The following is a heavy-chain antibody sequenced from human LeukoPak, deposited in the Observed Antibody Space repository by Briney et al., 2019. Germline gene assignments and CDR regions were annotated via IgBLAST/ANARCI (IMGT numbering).Heavy chain of an antibody. V-gene: IGHV1-58*01. D-gene: IGHD6-19*01. J-gene: IGHJ4*02. CDR3: AAGSKEQWLTFDY. Sequence: ASVKVSCKASGFTFTSSAVQWVRQARGPRLEWIGWIVVGSGNTNYAQKFQERVTITRDMSTSTAYMELSSLRSEDTAVYYCAAGSKEQWLTFDYWGQGTLVTVSS. CDR2: IVVGSGNT. CDR1: GFTFTSSA.